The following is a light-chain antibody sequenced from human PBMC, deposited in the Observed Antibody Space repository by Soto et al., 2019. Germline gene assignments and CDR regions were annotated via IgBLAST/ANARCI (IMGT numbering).Light chain of an antibody. CDR3: QQYNSYPWT. J-gene: IGKJ1*01. V-gene: IGKV1-5*01. CDR1: QRISNW. Sequence: DIQMTQSPSTLSASVGDRVTITCRASQRISNWLAWYQQKPGKAPKLLIYDASSLGSGVPSRFRGSGSGTEFTLTISSLQPDDFAIYYCQQYNSYPWTFGQGTKVDIK. CDR2: DAS.